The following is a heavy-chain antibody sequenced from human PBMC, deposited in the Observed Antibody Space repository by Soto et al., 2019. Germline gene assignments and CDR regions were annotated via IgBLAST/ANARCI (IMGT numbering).Heavy chain of an antibody. V-gene: IGHV4-59*01. CDR3: ARDRRDGYNYVPYFDY. CDR1: GGSISSYY. Sequence: SETLSLTCTVSGGSISSYYWSWIRQPPGKGLEWIGYIYYSGSTNYNPSLKSRVTISVDTSKNQFSLKLSSVTAADTAVYYCARDRRDGYNYVPYFDYWGQGTLVTVSS. J-gene: IGHJ4*02. D-gene: IGHD5-12*01. CDR2: IYYSGST.